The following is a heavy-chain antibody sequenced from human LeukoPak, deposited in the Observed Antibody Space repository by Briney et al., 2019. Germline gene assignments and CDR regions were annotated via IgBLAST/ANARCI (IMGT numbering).Heavy chain of an antibody. V-gene: IGHV2-70*04. CDR3: ARMYTSGWYFDY. D-gene: IGHD6-19*01. J-gene: IGHJ4*02. Sequence: SGPALVKPTQTLTLTCTFSGFSLSTTGMRVSWIRQPPGKALEWLGRIDWDDDKFYITSLKTRLTIYKDTSKNQVVLTMTNMDPVDTATYYCARMYTSGWYFDYWGQGTLVTVSS. CDR2: IDWDDDK. CDR1: GFSLSTTGMR.